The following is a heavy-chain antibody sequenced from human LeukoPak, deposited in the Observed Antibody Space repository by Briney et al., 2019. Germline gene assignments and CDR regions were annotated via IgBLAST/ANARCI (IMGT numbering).Heavy chain of an antibody. V-gene: IGHV4-34*01. CDR3: AGSSSGSSFDY. CDR1: GGSFSGYY. D-gene: IGHD1-26*01. J-gene: IGHJ4*02. Sequence: SETLSLTCAVYGGSFSGYYWSWIRQPPGKGLEWIGVINHSGSTNYNPSLKSRVTISVDTSKNQFSLKLSSVTAADTAVYYCAGSSSGSSFDYWGQGTLVTVSS. CDR2: INHSGST.